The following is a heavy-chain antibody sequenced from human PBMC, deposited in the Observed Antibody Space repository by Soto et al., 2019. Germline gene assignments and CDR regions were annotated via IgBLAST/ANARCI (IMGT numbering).Heavy chain of an antibody. CDR3: TGGFLEWKGGWFDP. CDR1: GFTFGDYV. J-gene: IGHJ5*02. CDR2: IRSKAYGGTT. V-gene: IGHV3-49*03. Sequence: GGSLRLSCTGSGFTFGDYVMSWFRQAPGRGLEWVGFIRSKAYGGTTEYAASVKGRFTISRDDSKSIAYLQMNSLKTEDTAVYYCTGGFLEWKGGWFDPWGQGTLVTVSS. D-gene: IGHD3-3*01.